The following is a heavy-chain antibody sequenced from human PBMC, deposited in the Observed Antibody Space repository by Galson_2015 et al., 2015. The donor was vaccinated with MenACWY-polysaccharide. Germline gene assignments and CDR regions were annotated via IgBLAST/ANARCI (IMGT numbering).Heavy chain of an antibody. Sequence: PRLSCAASGFRFEDYAMHWVRQAPGKGLAWVTGISWKSITMGQADAVKGRSTISRDNAKNSIYLQMNSLEPEDTAVYYCVKGLTSIPGIAAGGSDSWGQGTLVTVSS. CDR2: ISWKSITM. J-gene: IGHJ4*02. D-gene: IGHD6-13*01. CDR1: GFRFEDYA. V-gene: IGHV3-9*01. CDR3: VKGLTSIPGIAAGGSDS.